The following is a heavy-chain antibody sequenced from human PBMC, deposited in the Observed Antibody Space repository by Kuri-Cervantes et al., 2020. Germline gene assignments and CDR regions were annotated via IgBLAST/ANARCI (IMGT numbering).Heavy chain of an antibody. J-gene: IGHJ4*02. CDR1: GFTFSSYA. Sequence: GGSLRLSCAASGFTFSSYAMSWVRQAPGKGLEWVSAISGSGGSTYYADSVKGRFTISRDNSKNTLYLQMNSLRAEDTAVYYCAKGGVWFGEFFGFDYWGQGTLVTVSS. V-gene: IGHV3-23*01. D-gene: IGHD3-10*01. CDR2: ISGSGGST. CDR3: AKGGVWFGEFFGFDY.